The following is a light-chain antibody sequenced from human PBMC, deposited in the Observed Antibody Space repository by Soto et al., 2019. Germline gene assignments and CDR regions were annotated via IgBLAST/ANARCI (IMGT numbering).Light chain of an antibody. CDR2: EAS. V-gene: IGKV1-5*03. CDR3: QQYNGYWT. J-gene: IGKJ1*01. Sequence: GERVTITCRASQSISGSLAWYQQKPGKAPKLLIYEASNFKSGVPSRFSGSGSGKEYTLTISSLQPDDSASYYCQQYNGYWTFGQGTRVEIK. CDR1: QSISGS.